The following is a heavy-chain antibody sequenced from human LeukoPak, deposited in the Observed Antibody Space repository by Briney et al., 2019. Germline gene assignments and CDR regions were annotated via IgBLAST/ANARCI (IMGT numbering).Heavy chain of an antibody. CDR1: GGSISSSSYY. D-gene: IGHD7-27*01. V-gene: IGHV4-39*07. CDR3: ARESLGLGDFDY. Sequence: PSETLSLTCTVSGGSISSSSYYWGWIRQPPGKGLEWIGSIYYSGSTYYNPSLKSRVTISVDTSKNQFSLKLSSVTAADTAVYYWARESLGLGDFDYWGQGTLVTVSS. J-gene: IGHJ4*02. CDR2: IYYSGST.